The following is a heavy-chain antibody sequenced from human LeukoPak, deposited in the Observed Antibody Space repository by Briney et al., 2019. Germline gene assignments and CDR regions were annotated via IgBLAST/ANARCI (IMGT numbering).Heavy chain of an antibody. D-gene: IGHD3-10*01. CDR3: ARAYYYGSGSYRYYYYYGMDV. Sequence: GGSLRLSCAASGFTFSSYDMHWVRQATGKGLEWVSAIGTAGDTYYPGSVKGRFTISRENAKNSLYLQVNSLRAGDTAVYYCARAYYYGSGSYRYYYYYGMDVWGQGTTVTVSS. V-gene: IGHV3-13*01. CDR1: GFTFSSYD. CDR2: IGTAGDT. J-gene: IGHJ6*02.